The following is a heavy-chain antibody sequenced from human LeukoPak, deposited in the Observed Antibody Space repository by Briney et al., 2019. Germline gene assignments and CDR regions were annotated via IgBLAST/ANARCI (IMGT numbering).Heavy chain of an antibody. CDR1: GYTFTGYY. Sequence: ASVKVSCKASGYTFTGYYMHWVRQAPGQGLERMGWINPNSGGTNYAQKFQGRVTMTRDTSISTAYMELSRLRSDDTAVYYCARTSAYYDFWSGYYNYWGQGTLVTVSS. J-gene: IGHJ4*02. CDR3: ARTSAYYDFWSGYYNY. CDR2: INPNSGGT. D-gene: IGHD3-3*01. V-gene: IGHV1-2*02.